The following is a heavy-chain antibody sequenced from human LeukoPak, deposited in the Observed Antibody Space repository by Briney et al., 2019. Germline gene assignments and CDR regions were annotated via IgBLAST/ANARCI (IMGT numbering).Heavy chain of an antibody. V-gene: IGHV3-21*01. J-gene: IGHJ6*03. CDR3: TRDGSGFYYYYYMDV. D-gene: IGHD6-25*01. CDR2: ISTVSTYT. CDR1: GFTFSDYS. Sequence: GGSLRLSCAASGFTFSDYSMNWVRQAPGKGLEWVASISTVSTYTFYAESLKGRISISRDNAKNSLILQMCSLRADDTAVYYCTRDGSGFYYYYYMDVWGKGSTVTVSS.